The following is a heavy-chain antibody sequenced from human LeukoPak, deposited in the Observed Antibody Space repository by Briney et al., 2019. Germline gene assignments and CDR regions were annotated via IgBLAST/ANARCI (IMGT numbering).Heavy chain of an antibody. V-gene: IGHV4-34*01. D-gene: IGHD2-2*01. CDR3: ARVGYCSSTSCYRSPWFDP. Sequence: PSETLSLTCAVYGESFSGYYWSWIRQPPEKGLEWIGEINDSGRTNYNPSLKSRVTISVDKSKNQFSLKLSSVTAADTAVYYCARVGYCSSTSCYRSPWFDPWGQGTLVTVSS. CDR2: INDSGRT. CDR1: GESFSGYY. J-gene: IGHJ5*02.